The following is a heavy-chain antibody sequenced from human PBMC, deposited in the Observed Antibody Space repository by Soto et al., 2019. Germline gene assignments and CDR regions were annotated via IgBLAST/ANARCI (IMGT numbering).Heavy chain of an antibody. CDR2: ISSSSSYI. CDR3: ARSLSPTTVTTFDY. J-gene: IGHJ4*02. D-gene: IGHD4-17*01. V-gene: IGHV3-21*01. CDR1: GFTFSSYS. Sequence: GGSLRLSCAASGFTFSSYSMNWVRQAPGKGLEWVSSISSSSSYIYYADSVKGRFTISRDNAKNSLYLQMNSLRAEDTAVYYCARSLSPTTVTTFDYWGQGTLVTVSS.